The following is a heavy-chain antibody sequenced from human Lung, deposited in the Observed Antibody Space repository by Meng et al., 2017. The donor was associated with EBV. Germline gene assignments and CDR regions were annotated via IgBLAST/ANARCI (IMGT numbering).Heavy chain of an antibody. CDR1: GYTFTNYG. V-gene: IGHV1-18*01. D-gene: IGHD1-26*01. CDR3: ARVEVGITSGDY. J-gene: IGHJ4*02. Sequence: QGQLVQCGGEVKKPGASVKVSCKASGYTFTNYGITWVRQAPGQGLEWMGWISAYNGNTNYAQTLQGRVTMTTDTSTSTAYMELGSLRSDDTAVYYCARVEVGITSGDYWGQGTLVTVSS. CDR2: ISAYNGNT.